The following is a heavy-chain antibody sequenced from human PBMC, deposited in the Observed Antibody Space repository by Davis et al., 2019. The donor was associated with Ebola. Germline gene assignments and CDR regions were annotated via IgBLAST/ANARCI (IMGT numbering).Heavy chain of an antibody. CDR2: ITKGSDTI. V-gene: IGHV3-48*02. Sequence: PGGSLRLSCAASGFVFSDFSMNWVRQAPGKGLEWITYITKGSDTIHYADSVKGRFTISRDTAKNSLYLQVNSLRDEDTAMYYCARDPHALDMWGQGTMVTVSS. CDR3: ARDPHALDM. J-gene: IGHJ3*02. CDR1: GFVFSDFS.